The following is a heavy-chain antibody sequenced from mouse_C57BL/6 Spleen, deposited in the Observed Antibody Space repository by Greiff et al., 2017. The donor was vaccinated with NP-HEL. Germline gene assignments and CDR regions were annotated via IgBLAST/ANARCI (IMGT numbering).Heavy chain of an antibody. Sequence: VQLQQSGAELVKPGASVTLSCKASGYTFTEYTIHWVKQRSGQGLEWIGWLYPGSGSIKYNEKFKDKATLTADKSTSTVYMELRRSTSEDYAIYFCAKLEDKADSSSPEAMDYWGQGTAVTVSS. CDR1: GYTFTEYT. CDR3: AKLEDKADSSSPEAMDY. J-gene: IGHJ4*01. V-gene: IGHV1-62-2*01. D-gene: IGHD1-1*01. CDR2: LYPGSGSI.